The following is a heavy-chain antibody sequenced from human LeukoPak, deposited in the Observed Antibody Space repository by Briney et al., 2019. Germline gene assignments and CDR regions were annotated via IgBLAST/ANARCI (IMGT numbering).Heavy chain of an antibody. CDR1: GFTFSSYW. Sequence: GGSLRLSCAASGFTFSSYWMSWVRQAPGKGLEWVANIKQDGSEKYYVDSVKGRFTISRDNAKNSLYLQMNSLRAEDTAVYYCARSSTLLWFGEAPGYMDVWGKGTTVTVSS. V-gene: IGHV3-7*01. CDR3: ARSSTLLWFGEAPGYMDV. D-gene: IGHD3-10*01. CDR2: IKQDGSEK. J-gene: IGHJ6*03.